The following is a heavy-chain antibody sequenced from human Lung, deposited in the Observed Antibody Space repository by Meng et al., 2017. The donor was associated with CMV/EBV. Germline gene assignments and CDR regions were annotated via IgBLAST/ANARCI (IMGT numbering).Heavy chain of an antibody. CDR1: GVSISSNIR. CDR2: IDDSGST. Sequence: VHLQVSGPGLVQPPGTPSLTCGVSGVSISSNIRWTWVRQPPGKGLEWIGDIDDSGSTNYNPSLNSRISISLDKSKNHFSLKVNSVTAADTAVYYCARGKQDAWELLAYWGQGALVTVSS. CDR3: ARGKQDAWELLAY. D-gene: IGHD1-26*01. J-gene: IGHJ4*02. V-gene: IGHV4-4*03.